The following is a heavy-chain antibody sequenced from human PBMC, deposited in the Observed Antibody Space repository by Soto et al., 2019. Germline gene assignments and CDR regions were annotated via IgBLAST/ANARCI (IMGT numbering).Heavy chain of an antibody. D-gene: IGHD3-9*01. Sequence: SETLSLTCTVSGGSVSSYYWSWIRQPPGKGLEWIGYIYYSGSTYYNPSLKSRVTISVDTSKNQFSLKLSSVTAADTAVYYCARRNEGPYYDILTGYSRSNWFDPWGQGTLVTVSS. CDR1: GGSVSSYY. J-gene: IGHJ5*02. CDR3: ARRNEGPYYDILTGYSRSNWFDP. CDR2: IYYSGST. V-gene: IGHV4-59*04.